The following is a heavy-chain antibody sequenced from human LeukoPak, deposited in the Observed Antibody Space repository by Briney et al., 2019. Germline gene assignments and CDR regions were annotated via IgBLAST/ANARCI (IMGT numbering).Heavy chain of an antibody. V-gene: IGHV3-48*01. CDR2: ISSSSSTI. J-gene: IGHJ4*02. Sequence: PGGSLRLSCAASGFTFSSYSMNWVRQAPGKGLEWVSYISSSSSTIYYADSVKGRFTISRDNAKNSLYLQMNSLRAEDTAVYYCARHRGATTPNFDYWGQGTLVTVSS. CDR1: GFTFSSYS. D-gene: IGHD5-12*01. CDR3: ARHRGATTPNFDY.